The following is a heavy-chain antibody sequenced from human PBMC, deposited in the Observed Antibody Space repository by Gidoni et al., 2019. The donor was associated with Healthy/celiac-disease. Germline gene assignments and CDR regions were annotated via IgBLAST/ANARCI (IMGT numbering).Heavy chain of an antibody. CDR3: AKGDGYNYDDAFDI. V-gene: IGHV3-9*01. CDR1: GFTFDDYA. Sequence: EVQLVESGGGLVQPGRSLRLSCAASGFTFDDYAMHWVRQAPGKGLEWVSGISWNSGSIGYADSVKGRFTISRDNAKNSLYLQMNSLRAEDTALYYCAKGDGYNYDDAFDIWGQGTMVTVSS. D-gene: IGHD5-12*01. J-gene: IGHJ3*02. CDR2: ISWNSGSI.